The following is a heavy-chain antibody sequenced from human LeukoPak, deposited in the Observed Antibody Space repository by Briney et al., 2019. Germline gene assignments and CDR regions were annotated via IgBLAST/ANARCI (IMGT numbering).Heavy chain of an antibody. Sequence: GGSLRLSCAASGFTFSSYAMSWVRQAPGKGLEWVSAISGSGGSTYYADSVKGRFTISRDNSKNTLYLQMNSLRAEDTAVYYCAPENGGDCGGDCYWVIDYWGQGTLVTVSS. V-gene: IGHV3-23*01. CDR3: APENGGDCGGDCYWVIDY. J-gene: IGHJ4*02. D-gene: IGHD2-21*02. CDR2: ISGSGGST. CDR1: GFTFSSYA.